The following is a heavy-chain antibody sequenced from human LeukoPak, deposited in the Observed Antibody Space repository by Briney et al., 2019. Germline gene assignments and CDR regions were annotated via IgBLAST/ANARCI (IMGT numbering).Heavy chain of an antibody. J-gene: IGHJ4*02. CDR1: GFTFSNAG. D-gene: IGHD3-16*02. CDR2: IKSKTDGGTT. CDR3: TTRYYDFVWGSYPLFDY. Sequence: PGGSLRLSCAASGFTFSNAGMSWVRQAPGKGLEWVGRIKSKTDGGTTDYAAPVKGRFNISRDDSKNTLYLQMNSLKTEDTAVYYCTTRYYDFVWGSYPLFDYWGQGTLVTVSS. V-gene: IGHV3-15*01.